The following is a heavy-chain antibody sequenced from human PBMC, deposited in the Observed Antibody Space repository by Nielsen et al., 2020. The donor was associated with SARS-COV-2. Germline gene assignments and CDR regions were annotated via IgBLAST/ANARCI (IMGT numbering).Heavy chain of an antibody. CDR1: GFTFSSYE. J-gene: IGHJ4*02. Sequence: GGSLRLSCAASGFTFSSYEMNWVRQAPGKGLEWVSYISSSGSTIYYADSVKGRFTISRDNAKNSLYLQMNSLRAEDTAVYYCARSPITIGLIVVAISHLDNWGQGTVVTVSS. D-gene: IGHD3-22*01. V-gene: IGHV3-48*03. CDR3: ARSPITIGLIVVAISHLDN. CDR2: ISSSGSTI.